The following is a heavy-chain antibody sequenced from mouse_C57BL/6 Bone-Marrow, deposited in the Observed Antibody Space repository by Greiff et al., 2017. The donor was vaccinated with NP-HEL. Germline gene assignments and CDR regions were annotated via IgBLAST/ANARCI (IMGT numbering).Heavy chain of an antibody. CDR2: IDPSDSYT. V-gene: IGHV1-59*01. J-gene: IGHJ3*01. Sequence: VQLQQPGAELVRPGTSVKLSCKASGYTFTSYWMHWVKQRPGQGLEWIGVIDPSDSYTNYNQKFKGKATFTLDTSSSTAYMQLSSLTSEDSAVYYCARVCARVKWLAYGGQGTLVTVSA. CDR3: ARVCARVKWLAY. CDR1: GYTFTSYW. D-gene: IGHD3-3*01.